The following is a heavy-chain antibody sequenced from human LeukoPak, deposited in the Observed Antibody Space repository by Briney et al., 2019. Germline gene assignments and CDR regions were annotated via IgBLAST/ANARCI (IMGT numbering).Heavy chain of an antibody. CDR3: ARLSSSWYLYFDY. CDR1: GGSISSGGYS. V-gene: IGHV4-30-2*01. Sequence: PSETLSLTCAVSGGSISSGGYSWSWIRQPPGKGLEWIGYIYHSGSTYYNPSLKGRVTISVDRPKNQFSLKLSPVTAADTAVYYCARLSSSWYLYFDYWGQGTLVTVSS. J-gene: IGHJ4*02. CDR2: IYHSGST. D-gene: IGHD6-13*01.